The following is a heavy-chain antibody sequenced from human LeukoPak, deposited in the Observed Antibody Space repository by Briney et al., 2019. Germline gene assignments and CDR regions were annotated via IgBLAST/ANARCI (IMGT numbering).Heavy chain of an antibody. Sequence: SETLSLTCTVSGGSVSSYYWSWIRQPPGKGLEWIGYISYSGSTNYNPSLKSRVTISVDTSKNHFSLKLSSVTAADTAVYYCARGLMMAVAGRGEFHYWGQGTLVTVSS. CDR2: ISYSGST. CDR3: ARGLMMAVAGRGEFHY. D-gene: IGHD6-13*01. CDR1: GGSVSSYY. J-gene: IGHJ4*02. V-gene: IGHV4-59*02.